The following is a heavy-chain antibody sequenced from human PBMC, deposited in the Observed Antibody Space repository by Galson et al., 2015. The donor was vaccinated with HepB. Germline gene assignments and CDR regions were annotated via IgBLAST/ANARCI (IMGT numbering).Heavy chain of an antibody. CDR1: GFTFSSYG. J-gene: IGHJ1*01. D-gene: IGHD6-13*01. Sequence: SLRLSCAASGFTFSSYGMHWVRQAPGKGLEWVAVISYDGSNKYYADSVKGRFTISRDNSKNTLYLQMNSLRAEDTAVYYCARVRGGYSSSWYGDFQHWGQGTLVTVSS. CDR2: ISYDGSNK. V-gene: IGHV3-30*03. CDR3: ARVRGGYSSSWYGDFQH.